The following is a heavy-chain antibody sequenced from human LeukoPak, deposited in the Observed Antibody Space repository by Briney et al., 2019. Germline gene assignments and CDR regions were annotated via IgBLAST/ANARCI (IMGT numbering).Heavy chain of an antibody. V-gene: IGHV3-30-3*02. J-gene: IGHJ4*02. CDR3: AKIGDYDY. D-gene: IGHD4-17*01. CDR2: ISYDGSNK. Sequence: GGSLRLSCAASGFTFSSYAMHWVRQAPGKGLEWVAVISYDGSNKYYADSVKGRFTISRDNSKNTLYLQVNSLRAEDTAVYYCAKIGDYDYWGQGTLVTVSS. CDR1: GFTFSSYA.